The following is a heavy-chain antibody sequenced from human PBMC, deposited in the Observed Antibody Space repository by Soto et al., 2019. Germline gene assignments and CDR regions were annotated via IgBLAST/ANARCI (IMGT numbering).Heavy chain of an antibody. CDR1: GGSFSGYY. CDR3: ARGGSRRRKLVAPRGSYYYYGMDV. J-gene: IGHJ6*02. V-gene: IGHV4-34*01. D-gene: IGHD5-12*01. CDR2: INHSGST. Sequence: SETLSLTCAFYGGSFSGYYWSWIRQPPGKGLEWSGEINHSGSTNYNPSLKSRVTISVDTSKNQFSLKLSSVTAADTAVYYCARGGSRRRKLVAPRGSYYYYGMDVWGQGTTVTVSS.